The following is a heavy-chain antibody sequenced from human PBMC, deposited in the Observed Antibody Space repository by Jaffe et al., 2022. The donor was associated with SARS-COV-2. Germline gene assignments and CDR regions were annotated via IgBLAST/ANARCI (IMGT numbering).Heavy chain of an antibody. CDR2: ISADKGNT. V-gene: IGHV1-18*01. Sequence: QVQLVQSGAEVKKPGASVKVSCKASGYNFINYGLSWVRQAPGQGLEWMGWISADKGNTNYAQKFQGRVTMTTDTSTSTAYMELRSLRSDDTAVYYCARVIRARIDWFDPWGQGTLVTVSS. D-gene: IGHD3-16*02. J-gene: IGHJ5*02. CDR1: GYNFINYG. CDR3: ARVIRARIDWFDP.